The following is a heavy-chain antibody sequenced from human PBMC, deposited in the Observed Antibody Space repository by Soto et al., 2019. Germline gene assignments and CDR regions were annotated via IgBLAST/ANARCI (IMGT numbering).Heavy chain of an antibody. J-gene: IGHJ4*02. D-gene: IGHD6-19*01. CDR1: GFIFSDYG. Sequence: QVQVEESGGGVVQPGRSLRLSCGASGFIFSDYGFHWVRQAPGKGLEWVAVIWHDGSNKYYADSVKGRFTISRDNSKNTLSLQMNSLRAEDTAVYYCVTDLRNGWYPDYWGQGTLVTVSS. CDR3: VTDLRNGWYPDY. CDR2: IWHDGSNK. V-gene: IGHV3-33*01.